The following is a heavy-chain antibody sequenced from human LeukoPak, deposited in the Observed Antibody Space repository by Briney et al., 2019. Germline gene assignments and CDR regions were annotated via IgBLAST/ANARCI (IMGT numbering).Heavy chain of an antibody. Sequence: PGGSLRLSCAASKFTFTNYWMSWVRLAPGKGLEWVANIKQDGSERYYVDSVKDRFTISRDNTENSLYLQMNSLRAEDTAVYYCAREYKLAAAGIDYFDYWGQGTLVTVSS. V-gene: IGHV3-7*05. J-gene: IGHJ4*02. CDR2: IKQDGSER. CDR1: KFTFTNYW. CDR3: AREYKLAAAGIDYFDY. D-gene: IGHD6-13*01.